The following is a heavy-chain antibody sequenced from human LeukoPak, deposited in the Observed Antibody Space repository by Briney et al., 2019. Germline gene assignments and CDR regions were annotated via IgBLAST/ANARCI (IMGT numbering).Heavy chain of an antibody. CDR1: GFTFDDYA. V-gene: IGHV3-9*01. D-gene: IGHD5-18*01. CDR2: ISWNSFTI. Sequence: GRPLRLSCAASGFTFDDYAMHWVRQAPGKGLEWVSGISWNSFTIGYADSVKGRFTISRDNAKNPLYLQMHSLRVEDTALYYCAKDIGRVDTASTYMDVWGKGTTVTISS. CDR3: AKDIGRVDTASTYMDV. J-gene: IGHJ6*03.